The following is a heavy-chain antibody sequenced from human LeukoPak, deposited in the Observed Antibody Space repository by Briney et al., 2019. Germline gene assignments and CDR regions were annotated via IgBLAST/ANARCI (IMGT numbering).Heavy chain of an antibody. CDR2: INPGSGTT. Sequence: ASVTVSCKASGYTFTSYYIRWMRQAPGQGLEWMGIINPGSGTTTYAQKFQGRVTMTRDTSTSTVYMELSSLRSEDTALYYCARGISGGSTVTYFFDYWGQGTLVTVSS. CDR3: ARGISGGSTVTYFFDY. J-gene: IGHJ4*02. D-gene: IGHD4-11*01. CDR1: GYTFTSYY. V-gene: IGHV1-46*01.